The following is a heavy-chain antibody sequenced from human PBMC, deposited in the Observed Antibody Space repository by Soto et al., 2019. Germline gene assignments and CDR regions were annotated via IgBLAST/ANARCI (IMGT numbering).Heavy chain of an antibody. CDR1: GFPFDDYT. Sequence: PGGSLILSCASSGFPFDDYTMHLVRPAPGKGLEWVSLISWDGGSTYYADSVKGRFTISRDNSKNSLYLQMNSLRTEDTALYYCAKLGYSSHPQAEPGPGDYWGQGTLGTVAS. D-gene: IGHD5-18*01. J-gene: IGHJ4*02. CDR3: AKLGYSSHPQAEPGPGDY. V-gene: IGHV3-43*01. CDR2: ISWDGGST.